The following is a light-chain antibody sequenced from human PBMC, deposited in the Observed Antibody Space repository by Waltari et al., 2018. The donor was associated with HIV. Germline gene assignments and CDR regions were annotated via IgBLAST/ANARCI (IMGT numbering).Light chain of an antibody. Sequence: QSVLTQPPSVSGAPGQRVTISCTGRTSKLGADYDVHWYQQIPGTAPKILMSGNKNRPSGVPDRFSASKSGTSASLTITGLQAEDEADYFCQSYDITLSASVVFGGGTKLTVL. J-gene: IGLJ2*01. CDR1: TSKLGADYD. CDR2: GNK. V-gene: IGLV1-40*01. CDR3: QSYDITLSASVV.